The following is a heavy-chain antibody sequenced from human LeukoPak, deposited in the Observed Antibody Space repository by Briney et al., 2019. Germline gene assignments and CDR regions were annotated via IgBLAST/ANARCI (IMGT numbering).Heavy chain of an antibody. J-gene: IGHJ4*02. V-gene: IGHV4-59*08. CDR1: GVSISNYY. D-gene: IGHD5-12*01. CDR2: MYNSGST. CDR3: ARIRGDSGYDDY. Sequence: SETLSLTCTVSGVSISNYYCSWIPQPPGKGLEWIGCMYNSGSTQYNPSLKSRVTISLGTSRNQFSLKLSSVTAADTAVYYCARIRGDSGYDDYWGQGTLVTVSS.